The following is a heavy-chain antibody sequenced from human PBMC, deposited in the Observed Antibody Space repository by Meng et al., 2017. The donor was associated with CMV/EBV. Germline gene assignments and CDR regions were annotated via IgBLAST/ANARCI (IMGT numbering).Heavy chain of an antibody. Sequence: VRRVQLGAEVKKPGSSVKVSWKASGGTFSSYATSWVRQAPGQGLEWMGGIIPIFGTANYAQKFQGRVTITADESTSTAYMELSSLRSEDTAVYYCVRNQPSRGWSHEDYWGQGTLVTVSS. D-gene: IGHD2-15*01. CDR2: IIPIFGTA. CDR1: GGTFSSYA. J-gene: IGHJ4*02. CDR3: VRNQPSRGWSHEDY. V-gene: IGHV1-69*12.